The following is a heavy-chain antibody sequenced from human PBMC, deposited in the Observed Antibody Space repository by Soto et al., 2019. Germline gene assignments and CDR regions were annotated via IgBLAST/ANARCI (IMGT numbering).Heavy chain of an antibody. CDR1: GYTLTELS. Sequence: GASVKVSCKVSGYTLTELSMHWVRQAPGKGPEWMGGSDPENGETIYAQEFQGRVTMTEDTSTDTAYMELSSLRSEDTAVYYCASLYYYDSSGFSMEVPWGQGTLVTVSS. V-gene: IGHV1-24*01. CDR2: SDPENGET. J-gene: IGHJ5*02. D-gene: IGHD3-22*01. CDR3: ASLYYYDSSGFSMEVP.